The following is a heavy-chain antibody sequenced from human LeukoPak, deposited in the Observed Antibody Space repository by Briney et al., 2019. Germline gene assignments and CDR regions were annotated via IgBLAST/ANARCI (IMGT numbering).Heavy chain of an antibody. CDR2: IRSKAYGGTT. Sequence: GGSLRLSCTASGFTFGDYAMSWFRQAPGKGLEWVGFIRSKAYGGTTEYAASVKGRFTISRDDSKSIAYLQMNSLKTEDTAVYYCTRDFPDCSGGSCHYYYYGMDVWGQGTTVTVSS. V-gene: IGHV3-49*03. CDR1: GFTFGDYA. J-gene: IGHJ6*02. CDR3: TRDFPDCSGGSCHYYYYGMDV. D-gene: IGHD2-15*01.